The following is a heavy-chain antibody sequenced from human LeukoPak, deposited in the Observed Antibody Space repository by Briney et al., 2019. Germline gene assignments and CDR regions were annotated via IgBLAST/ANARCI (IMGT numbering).Heavy chain of an antibody. Sequence: PLASVKVSCKASGYSFATYAISWVRQAPGQGLEWMGWINPNSGGTNYAQKFQGRVTMTRDTSISTAYMELSRLRSDDTAVYYCARSGVGATTNFDYWGQGTLVTVSS. CDR3: ARSGVGATTNFDY. V-gene: IGHV1-2*02. CDR2: INPNSGGT. CDR1: GYSFATYA. D-gene: IGHD1-26*01. J-gene: IGHJ4*02.